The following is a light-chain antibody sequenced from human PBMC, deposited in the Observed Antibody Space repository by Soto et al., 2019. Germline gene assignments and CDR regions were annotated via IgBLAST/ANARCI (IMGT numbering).Light chain of an antibody. CDR1: QSVSSN. CDR3: QQYNNWPPYT. J-gene: IGKJ2*01. V-gene: IGKV3-15*01. CDR2: GAS. Sequence: EIVMTQSPATLSVSPGERATVSCRASQSVSSNLAWYQQKPGQAPRLLIYGASTRVTGIPARFSGSGSGTEFTLTISSLQSEDFAVYYCQQYNNWPPYTFGQGTKLEIK.